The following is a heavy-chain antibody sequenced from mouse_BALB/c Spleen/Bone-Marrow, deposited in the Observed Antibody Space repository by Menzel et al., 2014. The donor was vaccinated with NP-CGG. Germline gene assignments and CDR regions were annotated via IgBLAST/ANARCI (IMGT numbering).Heavy chain of an antibody. CDR3: TCFYYDYDGLGWFAY. V-gene: IGHV1-5*01. J-gene: IGHJ3*01. CDR1: GYTFINYW. CDR2: IHPGNSDT. D-gene: IGHD2-4*01. Sequence: EVKLLESGTVLARPGASVKMSCKASGYTFINYWMHWVKQRPGQGLEWIGAIHPGNSDTSYNQKFKAKAKLTAVTSTSTAYMELSSLTNEDSAVYYCTCFYYDYDGLGWFAYWGQGTLVTVSA.